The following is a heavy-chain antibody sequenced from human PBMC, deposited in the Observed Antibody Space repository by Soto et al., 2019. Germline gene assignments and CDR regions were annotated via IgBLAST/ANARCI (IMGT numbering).Heavy chain of an antibody. CDR1: GYTFTDYF. Sequence: ASVKVSSKASGYTFTDYFIHWLLQAPVQGFEWMGWINPNSRSTNYAQKFKNRVTMTRDTSNSTAYMEPRGLTSDDTAVYYCARVTRKAGNWFDPWGQGTLVTVSS. V-gene: IGHV1-2*02. CDR3: ARVTRKAGNWFDP. CDR2: INPNSRST. J-gene: IGHJ5*02.